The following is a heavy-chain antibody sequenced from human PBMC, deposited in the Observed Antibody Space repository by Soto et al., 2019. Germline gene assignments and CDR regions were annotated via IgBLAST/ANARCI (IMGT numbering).Heavy chain of an antibody. V-gene: IGHV3-7*01. CDR1: GFTFSSYW. Sequence: GGSLRLSCAASGFTFSSYWMSWVRQAPGKGLEWVANIKQDGSEKYYVDSVKGRFTISRDNAKNSLYLQMNSLRAEDTAVYYCAKVGFWGSWPGIAVAGSWYDAFDIWGQGTMVTVSS. CDR2: IKQDGSEK. CDR3: AKVGFWGSWPGIAVAGSWYDAFDI. J-gene: IGHJ3*02. D-gene: IGHD6-19*01.